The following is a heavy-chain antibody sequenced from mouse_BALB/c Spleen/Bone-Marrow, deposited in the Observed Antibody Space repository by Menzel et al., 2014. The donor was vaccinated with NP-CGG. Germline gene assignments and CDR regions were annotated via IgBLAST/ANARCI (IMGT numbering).Heavy chain of an antibody. CDR1: GFSLTGYG. Sequence: VKLMESGPGLVSPSQRLSIPCTVSGFSLTGYGLNWVRQPPGKGLEWLGMIWGDGSTDYNSALKSRLSISKDNSKSQVFLKMNSLQTDDTARYYCARGGFAYWGQGTLVTVSA. V-gene: IGHV2-6-7*01. CDR3: ARGGFAY. CDR2: IWGDGST. J-gene: IGHJ3*01.